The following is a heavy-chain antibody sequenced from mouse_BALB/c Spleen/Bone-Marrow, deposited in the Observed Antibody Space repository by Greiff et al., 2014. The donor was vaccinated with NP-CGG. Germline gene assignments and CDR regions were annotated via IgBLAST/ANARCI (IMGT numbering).Heavy chain of an antibody. CDR3: ARGGDGAY. CDR1: GFTFSDYY. V-gene: IGHV5-4*02. D-gene: IGHD3-3*01. CDR2: ISDGGSYT. Sequence: EVKLVESGGGLVKPGGSLKLSCAASGFTFSDYYMYWVRQTPEKRLEWVATISDGGSYTYYPDSVKGRFTISRDNAKNNLYLQMSSLKSEYTAMYYCARGGDGAYWGQGTPVTVSA. J-gene: IGHJ3*01.